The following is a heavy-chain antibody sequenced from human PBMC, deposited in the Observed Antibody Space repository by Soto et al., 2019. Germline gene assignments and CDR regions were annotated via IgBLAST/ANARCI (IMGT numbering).Heavy chain of an antibody. CDR2: INHSGST. CDR1: GGSFSGYY. V-gene: IGHV4-34*01. Sequence: QVQLQQWGAGLLKPSETLSLTCAVYGGSFSGYYWSWIRQPPGKGLEWIGEINHSGSTNYNPSLKSRVTISVDTSKNQFSLKLSSVTAADTAVYYCARSWDYYDSSGPLGNWGQGTLVTVSS. CDR3: ARSWDYYDSSGPLGN. J-gene: IGHJ4*02. D-gene: IGHD3-22*01.